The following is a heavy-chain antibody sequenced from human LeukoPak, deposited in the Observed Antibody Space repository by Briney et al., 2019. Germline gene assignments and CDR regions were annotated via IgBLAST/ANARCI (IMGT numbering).Heavy chain of an antibody. CDR2: IKQDGSEK. CDR1: GFTFSSYW. J-gene: IGHJ5*02. D-gene: IGHD3-10*01. Sequence: GGSLRLSCAASGFTFSSYWMSWVRQAPGKGLEWVANIKQDGSEKYYVDSVKGRFTISRDNAKNSLYLQMNSLRAEDTAVYYCARVKVVRGVRWFDPWGQGTLVTVSS. V-gene: IGHV3-7*01. CDR3: ARVKVVRGVRWFDP.